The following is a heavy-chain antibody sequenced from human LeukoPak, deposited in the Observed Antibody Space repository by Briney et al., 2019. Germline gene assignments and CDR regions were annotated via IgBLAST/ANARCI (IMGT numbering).Heavy chain of an antibody. CDR1: GFTFSSYG. D-gene: IGHD6-13*01. CDR3: AEEGAKGYQSY. V-gene: IGHV3-23*01. CDR2: ISGSGGST. J-gene: IGHJ4*02. Sequence: GGSLRLSCAASGFTFSSYGMSWVRQAPGKGLEWVSAISGSGGSTYYADSVKGRFTISRDNSKNTLYLQMNSLRAEDTAVYYCAEEGAKGYQSYWGQGTLVTVSS.